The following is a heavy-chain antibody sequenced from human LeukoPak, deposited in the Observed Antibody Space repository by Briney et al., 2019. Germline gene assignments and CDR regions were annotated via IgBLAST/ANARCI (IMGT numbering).Heavy chain of an antibody. J-gene: IGHJ6*02. V-gene: IGHV3-23*01. CDR1: GFTFSSYA. Sequence: PGGSLRLSCAASGFTFSSYAMSWVRQAPGKGLEWVSAISGSGGSTYYADSVKGRFTISRDNSKNTLYLQMNSLRAEDTAVYYCAKGSGVRDHYYYGMDVWGQGTTVTVSS. D-gene: IGHD3-10*01. CDR2: ISGSGGST. CDR3: AKGSGVRDHYYYGMDV.